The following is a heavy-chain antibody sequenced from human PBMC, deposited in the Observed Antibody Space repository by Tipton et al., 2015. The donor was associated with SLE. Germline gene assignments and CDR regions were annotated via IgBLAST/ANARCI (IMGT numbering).Heavy chain of an antibody. Sequence: TLSLTCTVSGGSISSSSYYWGWIRQPPGKGLEWIGSIYYSGSTYYNPSLKSRVTISVDTSKKQLSLNVISMTAADTAVYYCARLAVAGMWYYFDFWGQGAPVTVSS. CDR2: IYYSGST. J-gene: IGHJ4*02. V-gene: IGHV4-39*07. CDR1: GGSISSSSYY. CDR3: ARLAVAGMWYYFDF. D-gene: IGHD6-19*01.